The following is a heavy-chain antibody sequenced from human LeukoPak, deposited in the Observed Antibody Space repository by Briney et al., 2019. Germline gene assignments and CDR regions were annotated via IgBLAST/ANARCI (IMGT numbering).Heavy chain of an antibody. D-gene: IGHD3-3*01. V-gene: IGHV4-59*01. CDR1: GGSFSGYY. CDR3: ARDRYYDFWSGYYPRSHYYGMDV. Sequence: KPSETLSLTCAVYGGSFSGYYWSWIRQPPGKGLEWIGYIYYSGSTNYNPSLKSRVTISVDTSKNQFSLKLSSVTAADTAVYYCARDRYYDFWSGYYPRSHYYGMDVWGQGTTVTVSS. J-gene: IGHJ6*02. CDR2: IYYSGST.